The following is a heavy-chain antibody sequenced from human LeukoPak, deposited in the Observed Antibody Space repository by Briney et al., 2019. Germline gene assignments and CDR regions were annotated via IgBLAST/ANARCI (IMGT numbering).Heavy chain of an antibody. CDR3: ARDRYSYDHNNYYYYGMDV. CDR1: GGSISSYY. CDR2: IYYSGST. D-gene: IGHD5-18*01. V-gene: IGHV4-59*01. Sequence: KSSETLSLTCTVSGGSISSYYWSWIRQPPGKGLEWIGYIYYSGSTNYNPSLKSRVTISVDTSKNQFSLKLSSVTAADTAVYYCARDRYSYDHNNYYYYGMDVWGKGTTVTVSS. J-gene: IGHJ6*04.